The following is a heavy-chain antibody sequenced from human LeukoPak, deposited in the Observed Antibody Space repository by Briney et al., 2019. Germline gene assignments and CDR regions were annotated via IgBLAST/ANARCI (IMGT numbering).Heavy chain of an antibody. D-gene: IGHD3-10*02. CDR2: ISSSSSYI. CDR1: GFTFSSYS. J-gene: IGHJ4*02. CDR3: SSVQEDLLDH. V-gene: IGHV3-21*01. Sequence: GGSLRLSRVASGFTFSSYSMNWVRPAPGNGLEWVSHISSSSSYIYYTDTVKGPFTLSRDTATNSPYMPMNRLRAADTAVSYCSSVQEDLLDHWGEETRVSVSS.